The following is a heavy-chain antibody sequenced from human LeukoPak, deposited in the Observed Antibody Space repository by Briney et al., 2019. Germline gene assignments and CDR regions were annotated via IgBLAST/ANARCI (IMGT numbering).Heavy chain of an antibody. CDR1: GFTFDDYA. Sequence: GGSLRLSCAASGFTFDDYAMHWVRQAPGKGLEWVSGISWNSGSIGYADSVKGRFTISRDNSKNTLYLQMNSLRAEDTAVYYCASHRRDYGSGSYRYNWFDPWGQGTLVTVSS. CDR2: ISWNSGSI. CDR3: ASHRRDYGSGSYRYNWFDP. J-gene: IGHJ5*02. V-gene: IGHV3-9*01. D-gene: IGHD3-10*01.